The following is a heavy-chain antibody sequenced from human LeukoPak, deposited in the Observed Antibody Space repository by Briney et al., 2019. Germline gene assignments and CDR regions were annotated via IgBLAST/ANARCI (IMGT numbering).Heavy chain of an antibody. CDR3: SRDRLGGYGDYYYMGV. J-gene: IGHJ6*03. CDR2: IYPSGGST. V-gene: IGHV1-46*01. CDR1: RYTLTRFY. D-gene: IGHD5-18*01. Sequence: AAAKVSLKASRYTLTRFYMHWVRQAPGQGLEWMGIIYPSGGSTSYAQKLQGGVTMTRDTSTSTVYMELSTLRAEATRVDSASRDRLGGYGDYYYMGVWGKGTTVTVSS.